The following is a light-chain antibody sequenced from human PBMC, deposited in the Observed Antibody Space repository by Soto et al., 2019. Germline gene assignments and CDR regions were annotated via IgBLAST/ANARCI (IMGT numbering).Light chain of an antibody. V-gene: IGKV3-20*01. Sequence: EIVLTQSPGTLSLSPGERATLSCRASQSVSSNYLVWYQQKPGQAPRLLIHGASSRATGIPDRFSGSGSGTDFTLTFSRLEPEDFAVYYCQQYGSSPPWTFGQGTKVEIK. J-gene: IGKJ1*01. CDR3: QQYGSSPPWT. CDR2: GAS. CDR1: QSVSSNY.